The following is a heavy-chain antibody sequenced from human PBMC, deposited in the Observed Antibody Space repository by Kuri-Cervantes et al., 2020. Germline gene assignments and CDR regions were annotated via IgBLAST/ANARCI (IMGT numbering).Heavy chain of an antibody. Sequence: GGSLRLSCGASGFTFSNYWMSWVRQAPGQGLEWVANIKEDGGRNFYVDSVKGRFTISRDNAKSSLYLQMNSLRADDTAVYYCARVNVNDALDIWAQGTMVTVSS. CDR2: IKEDGGRN. J-gene: IGHJ3*02. D-gene: IGHD1-1*01. CDR1: GFTFSNYW. CDR3: ARVNVNDALDI. V-gene: IGHV3-7*01.